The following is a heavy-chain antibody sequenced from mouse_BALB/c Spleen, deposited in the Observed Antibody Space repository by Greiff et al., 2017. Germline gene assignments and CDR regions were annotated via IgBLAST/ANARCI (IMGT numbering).Heavy chain of an antibody. J-gene: IGHJ4*01. CDR2: ISDGGSYT. D-gene: IGHD2-4*01. CDR1: GFTFSDYY. Sequence: EVMLVESGGGLVKPGGSLKLSCAASGFTFSDYYMYWVRQTPEKRLEWVATISDGGSYTYYPDSVKGRFTISRDNAKNNLYLQMSSLKSEDTAMYYCARGTTMITTRSMDYWGQGTSVTVSS. V-gene: IGHV5-4*02. CDR3: ARGTTMITTRSMDY.